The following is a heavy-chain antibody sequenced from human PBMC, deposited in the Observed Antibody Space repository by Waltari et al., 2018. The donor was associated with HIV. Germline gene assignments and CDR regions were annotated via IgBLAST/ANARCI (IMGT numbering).Heavy chain of an antibody. CDR2: IIPIFGTA. J-gene: IGHJ6*02. Sequence: QVQLVQSGAEVKKPGSSVKVSCKASGGPFSSYAISWVRQAPGHGREWMGGIIPIFGTANYAQKFQGRVTITADESTSTAYMELSSLRSEDTAVYYCARLRWLQPLGYYYYGMDVWGQGTTVTVSS. D-gene: IGHD5-12*01. V-gene: IGHV1-69*12. CDR1: GGPFSSYA. CDR3: ARLRWLQPLGYYYYGMDV.